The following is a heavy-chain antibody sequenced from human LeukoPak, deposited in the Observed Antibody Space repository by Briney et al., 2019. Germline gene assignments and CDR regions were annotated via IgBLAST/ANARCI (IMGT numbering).Heavy chain of an antibody. D-gene: IGHD3-22*01. V-gene: IGHV1-18*01. CDR3: ARVPRGLYYDSSGYYGFDY. J-gene: IGHJ4*02. CDR2: IGAYNGNT. Sequence: ASVKVSCKASGYTFTSYGISWVRQAPGQGLEWMGWIGAYNGNTNYAQKLQGRVTMTTDTSTSTAYMELRSLRSDDTAVYYCARVPRGLYYDSSGYYGFDYWGQGTLVTVSS. CDR1: GYTFTSYG.